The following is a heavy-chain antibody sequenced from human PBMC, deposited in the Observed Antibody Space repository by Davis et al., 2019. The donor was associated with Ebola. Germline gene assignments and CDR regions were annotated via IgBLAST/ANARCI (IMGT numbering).Heavy chain of an antibody. CDR3: TREVSRGDV. D-gene: IGHD3-16*02. J-gene: IGHJ6*02. CDR1: GFTFTNYA. CDR2: ISGSGGST. V-gene: IGHV3-23*01. Sequence: GESLKISCAASGFTFTNYAMNWVRQAPGKGLEWVSAISGSGGSTYYADSVKGRFTISRDDSKNTAYLQMSSLKTEDTAVYYCTREVSRGDVWGQGTTVTVSS.